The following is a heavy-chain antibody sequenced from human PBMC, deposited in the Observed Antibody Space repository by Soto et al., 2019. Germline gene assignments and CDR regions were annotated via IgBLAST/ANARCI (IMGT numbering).Heavy chain of an antibody. CDR1: GFTVSSNY. Sequence: PGGSLRLSCAASGFTVSSNYMSWVRQAPGKGLEWVSSISSRSDIYYAESVKGRFTISRDNAKNSVSLQMNSLRAEDTAVYYCAREYTEWHPAYGLDVWGQGTTVTVSS. CDR2: ISSRSDI. D-gene: IGHD2-2*02. J-gene: IGHJ6*02. V-gene: IGHV3-21*01. CDR3: AREYTEWHPAYGLDV.